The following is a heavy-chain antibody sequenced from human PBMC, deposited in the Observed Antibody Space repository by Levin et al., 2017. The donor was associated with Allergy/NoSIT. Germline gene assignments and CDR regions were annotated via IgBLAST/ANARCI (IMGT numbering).Heavy chain of an antibody. Sequence: AGGSLRLSCTVSGGSINSYYWAWIRQPPGNALEWIGYLYYSGNSNYNPSLKSRAIISIDTSKNQFSLRLNSVTAADTAVYYCARFRDGSGWYGIESWGQGTLVTVSS. CDR3: ARFRDGSGWYGIES. J-gene: IGHJ4*02. D-gene: IGHD6-19*01. CDR1: GGSINSYY. V-gene: IGHV4-59*01. CDR2: LYYSGNS.